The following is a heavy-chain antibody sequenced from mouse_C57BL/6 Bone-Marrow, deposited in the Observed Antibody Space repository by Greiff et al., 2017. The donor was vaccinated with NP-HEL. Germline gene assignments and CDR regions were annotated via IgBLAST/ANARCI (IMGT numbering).Heavy chain of an antibody. Sequence: EVKLVESGGGLVKPGGSLKLSCAASGFTFSDYGMHWVRQAPEKGLEWVAYISSGSSTIYYADTVKGRFTISRDNAKNTLFLQMTSLRSEDTAMYYCARGITTVVATDWYFDVWGTGTTVTVSS. V-gene: IGHV5-17*01. D-gene: IGHD1-1*01. CDR1: GFTFSDYG. CDR2: ISSGSSTI. CDR3: ARGITTVVATDWYFDV. J-gene: IGHJ1*03.